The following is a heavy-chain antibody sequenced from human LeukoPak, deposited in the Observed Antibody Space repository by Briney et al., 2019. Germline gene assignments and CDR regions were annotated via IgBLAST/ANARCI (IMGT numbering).Heavy chain of an antibody. CDR1: GGSISSSSYY. CDR3: ASNTGAAFDI. V-gene: IGHV4-39*01. Sequence: SETLSLTCTVSGGSISSSSYYWGWIRQPPGKGLEWIGSIYYSGSTYYNPSLKSRVTISVDTSKNQFPLKLSSVTAADTAVYYCASNTGAAFDIWGQGTMVTVSS. J-gene: IGHJ3*02. D-gene: IGHD3-10*01. CDR2: IYYSGST.